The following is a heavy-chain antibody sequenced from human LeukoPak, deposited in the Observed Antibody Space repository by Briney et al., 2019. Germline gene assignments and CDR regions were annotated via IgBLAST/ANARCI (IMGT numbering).Heavy chain of an antibody. CDR3: ASSSGWYSAPTFYFDY. D-gene: IGHD6-19*01. V-gene: IGHV1-46*01. CDR1: GYTFTAYY. Sequence: ASVKVSCKASGYTFTAYYMHWVRQVPGQGLEWMGIINPSGGSTSYAQKFQGRVTMTRDTSTSTVYMELSSLRSEDTAVYYCASSSGWYSAPTFYFDYWGQGTLVTVSS. J-gene: IGHJ4*02. CDR2: INPSGGST.